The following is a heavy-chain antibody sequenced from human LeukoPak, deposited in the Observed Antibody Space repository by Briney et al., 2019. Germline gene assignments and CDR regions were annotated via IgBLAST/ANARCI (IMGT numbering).Heavy chain of an antibody. V-gene: IGHV4-39*07. CDR1: GGSISSSSYY. Sequence: SETLSLTCTVSGGSISSSSYYWGWIRQPPGKGLEWIGSIYYSGSTYYNPSLKSRVTISVDTSKNQFSLKLSSVTAADTAVYYCAREVDGSGSYYFDYWGQGTLVTVSS. D-gene: IGHD3-10*01. CDR3: AREVDGSGSYYFDY. J-gene: IGHJ4*02. CDR2: IYYSGST.